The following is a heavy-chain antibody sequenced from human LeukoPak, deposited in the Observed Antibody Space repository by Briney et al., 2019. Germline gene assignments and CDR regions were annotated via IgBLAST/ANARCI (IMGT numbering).Heavy chain of an antibody. Sequence: PSQTLSLTCTVSGGSISSGGYYWGWIRQPPGKGLEWIGSIYYSGSTYYNPSLKSRVTISVDTSKNKFSLKLNSVTAADTAVYYCARPAYRGSYYDAFDIWGQGTMVTVSS. D-gene: IGHD1-26*01. J-gene: IGHJ3*02. V-gene: IGHV4-39*01. CDR2: IYYSGST. CDR1: GGSISSGGYY. CDR3: ARPAYRGSYYDAFDI.